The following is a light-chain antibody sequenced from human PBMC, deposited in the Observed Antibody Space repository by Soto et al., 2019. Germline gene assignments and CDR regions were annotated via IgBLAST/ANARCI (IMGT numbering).Light chain of an antibody. CDR1: QGISHF. J-gene: IGKJ1*01. Sequence: DIQMTQSPSSLSASVGDRVTITCRASQGISHFLAWYQQKPGKVPKLLIYAASILQSGVPPRFSGSGSGTDFTLTISGLQPEDVATYYCQKYNTVPRTFGQGTKVEI. V-gene: IGKV1-27*01. CDR3: QKYNTVPRT. CDR2: AAS.